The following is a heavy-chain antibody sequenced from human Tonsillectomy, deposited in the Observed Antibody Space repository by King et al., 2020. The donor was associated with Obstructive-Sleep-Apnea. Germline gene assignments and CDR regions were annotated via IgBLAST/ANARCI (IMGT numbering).Heavy chain of an antibody. D-gene: IGHD3-10*01. CDR3: ASDGYYYGSGSYSRDYYYGMDV. V-gene: IGHV3-7*01. CDR2: IKQDGSEK. J-gene: IGHJ6*02. CDR1: GFTFSSYW. Sequence: VQLVESGGGLVQPGGSLRLSCAASGFTFSSYWMSWVRQAPGKGLEWVANIKQDGSEKYYVDSVKGRFTISRDNAKNSLYLQMNSLRAEDTVVYYCASDGYYYGSGSYSRDYYYGMDVWGQGTTVTVSS.